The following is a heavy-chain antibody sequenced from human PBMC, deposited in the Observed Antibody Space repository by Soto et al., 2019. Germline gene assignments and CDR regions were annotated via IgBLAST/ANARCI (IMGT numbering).Heavy chain of an antibody. CDR3: ARGYSSSWYDRPRWFDP. CDR2: INHSGST. V-gene: IGHV4-34*01. CDR1: GGSFSGYY. J-gene: IGHJ5*02. D-gene: IGHD6-13*01. Sequence: QVQLQQWGAGLLKPSETLSLTCAVYGGSFSGYYWSWIRQPPGKGLEWIGEINHSGSTNYNPSLKSRVTISVDTSKNQCSLKLSSVTAADTAVYYCARGYSSSWYDRPRWFDPWGQGTLVTVSS.